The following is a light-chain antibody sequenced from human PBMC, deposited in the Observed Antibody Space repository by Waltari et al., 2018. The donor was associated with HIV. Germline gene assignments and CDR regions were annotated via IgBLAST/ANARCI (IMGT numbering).Light chain of an antibody. CDR3: QHYYNTPRR. Sequence: DIVMTQSPDTLALSLRERATINCHSSQSLYKSNDKNYLAWYQQQPGHPPKLLISAASTRESGVPGRFSGSGSGTDFTLTISSLQPEDVAVYCCQHYYNTPRRFGQGTKVEI. V-gene: IGKV4-1*01. CDR1: QSLYKSNDKNY. CDR2: AAS. J-gene: IGKJ1*01.